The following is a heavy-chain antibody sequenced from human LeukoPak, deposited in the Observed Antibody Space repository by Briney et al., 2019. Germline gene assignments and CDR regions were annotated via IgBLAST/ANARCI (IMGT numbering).Heavy chain of an antibody. V-gene: IGHV3-30*02. D-gene: IGHD6-13*01. CDR3: ARREQQLVDDAFDI. CDR2: MHYDGRNI. Sequence: GGSLRLSCAMSGFTLTSTGMHWVRQAPGKGLEWVAFMHYDGRNILYADSVKGRFSISTDNSKNMVYLQMSSLRAEDTAVYYCARREQQLVDDAFDIWGQGTVVTVSS. J-gene: IGHJ3*02. CDR1: GFTLTSTG.